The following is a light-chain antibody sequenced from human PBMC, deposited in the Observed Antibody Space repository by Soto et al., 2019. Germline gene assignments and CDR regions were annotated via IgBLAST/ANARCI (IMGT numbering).Light chain of an antibody. V-gene: IGKV3-11*01. J-gene: IGKJ5*01. Sequence: SAITQARPTLSASAGYRATLGCRASQSVSSYLAWYQQKPGQAPRLLIYDASNRATGIPARFTGSGSGTDFTLTISSLEPEDFAVYYCQQRSKWTITLGQGTRLEIK. CDR2: DAS. CDR3: QQRSKWTIT. CDR1: QSVSSY.